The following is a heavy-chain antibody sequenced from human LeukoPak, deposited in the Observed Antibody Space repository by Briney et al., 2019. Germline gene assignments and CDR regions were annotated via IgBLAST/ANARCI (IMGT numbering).Heavy chain of an antibody. V-gene: IGHV1-2*02. CDR2: INPNSGGT. Sequence: GASVKVSCKASGYTLTGYYMHWVRQAPGQGLEWMGWINPNSGGTNYAQKFQGRVTMTRDTSISTAYMELSRLRSDDTAVYYCARSHYYYYGMDVWGQGTTVTVSS. J-gene: IGHJ6*02. CDR3: ARSHYYYYGMDV. CDR1: GYTLTGYY.